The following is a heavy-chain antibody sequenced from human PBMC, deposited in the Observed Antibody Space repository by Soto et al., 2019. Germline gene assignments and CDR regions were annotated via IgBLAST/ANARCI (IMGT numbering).Heavy chain of an antibody. D-gene: IGHD3-3*01. Sequence: ASVKVSCKASGYTFNKYDITWVRQAPGQGLEWLGLISPNSGRPSYAQKFEGRVTMTTDTSSTTAYLELRSLRSDDTAVYYCVRQYYDFWTDYPDFDYWGQGTLVTVSS. CDR1: GYTFNKYD. CDR3: VRQYYDFWTDYPDFDY. CDR2: ISPNSGRP. J-gene: IGHJ4*02. V-gene: IGHV1-18*04.